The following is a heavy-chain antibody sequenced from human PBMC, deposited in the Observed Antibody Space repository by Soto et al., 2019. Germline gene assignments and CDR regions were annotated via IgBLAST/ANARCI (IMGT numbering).Heavy chain of an antibody. Sequence: GGSLRLSCAASGFTFSDYYMSWVRQAPGRGLEWISYSSNSGTFARYATSVKGRFSISRDNANNSLYLEMNSLRVEDTAVYYCARSGDNFNVLDYWGQGTPVTVPQ. J-gene: IGHJ4*02. CDR3: ARSGDNFNVLDY. CDR2: SSNSGTFA. D-gene: IGHD1-1*01. CDR1: GFTFSDYY. V-gene: IGHV3-11*06.